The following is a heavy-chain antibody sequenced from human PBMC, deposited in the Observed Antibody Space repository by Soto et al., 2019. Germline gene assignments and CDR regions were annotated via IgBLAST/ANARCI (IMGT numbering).Heavy chain of an antibody. V-gene: IGHV1-69*06. CDR3: ARDPTNDYGDDTFDY. CDR1: GDAFQRYA. J-gene: IGHJ4*02. CDR2: IIPSYDRT. D-gene: IGHD4-17*01. Sequence: QVLLLQSGSAVKKPGSSVKVSCKASGDAFQRYAIHWVRQAPGQGLEYMGRIIPSYDRTKYAQKFQGRLTVTGDMYTSTVYMELRSLRSEDTAVYYCARDPTNDYGDDTFDYWGQGTKGIVSS.